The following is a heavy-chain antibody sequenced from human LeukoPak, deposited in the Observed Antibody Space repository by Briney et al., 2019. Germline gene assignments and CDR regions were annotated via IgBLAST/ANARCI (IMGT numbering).Heavy chain of an antibody. CDR3: ARDNQGVGEVILTGYYH. CDR2: INPSGGST. J-gene: IGHJ6*02. Sequence: GASVKVSCKASGYTFTSYYMHWVRQAPGQGLEWMGIINPSGGSTSYAQKFQGRVTMTRDTSTSTVYMELSSLRSEDTAVYYCARDNQGVGEVILTGYYHWGQGTTVTVSS. D-gene: IGHD3-9*01. CDR1: GYTFTSYY. V-gene: IGHV1-46*01.